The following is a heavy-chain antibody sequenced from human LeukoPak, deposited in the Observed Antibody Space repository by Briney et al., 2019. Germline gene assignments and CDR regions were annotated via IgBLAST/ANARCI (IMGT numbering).Heavy chain of an antibody. CDR2: IRYDGTDK. J-gene: IGHJ4*02. V-gene: IGHV3-30*02. CDR3: ASLDTVLVLVYFDY. D-gene: IGHD5-18*01. CDR1: GFTFSTYG. Sequence: PGGSLRLSCAASGFTFSTYGMHWVRQAPGKGLEWVAFIRYDGTDKYYADSVKGRFTISRDNSKNTLYLQMNSLRAEDTAVYYCASLDTVLVLVYFDYWGQGTLVTVSS.